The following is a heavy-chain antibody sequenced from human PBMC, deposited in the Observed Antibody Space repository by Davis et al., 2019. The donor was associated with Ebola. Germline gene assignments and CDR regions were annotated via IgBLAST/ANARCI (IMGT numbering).Heavy chain of an antibody. CDR1: GGTFSNNA. V-gene: IGHV1-69*10. Sequence: SVKVSCKASGGTFSNNAISWVRQAPGQGLEWMGGIIPILGTTHYAQKFQGRVTMTRNTSISTAYMELSSLRSEDTAVYYCARSYGDFYYYGMDVWGQGTTVTVSS. CDR3: ARSYGDFYYYGMDV. CDR2: IIPILGTT. D-gene: IGHD4-17*01. J-gene: IGHJ6*02.